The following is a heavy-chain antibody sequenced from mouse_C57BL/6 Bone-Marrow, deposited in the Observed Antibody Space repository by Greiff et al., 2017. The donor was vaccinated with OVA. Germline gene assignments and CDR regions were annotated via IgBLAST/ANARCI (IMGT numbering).Heavy chain of an antibody. CDR1: GFTFSDYG. Sequence: EVHLVESGGGLVQPGGSLKLSCAASGFTFSDYGMAWVRQAPRKGPEWVAFISTLAYSIYYADTVTGRFTISRENAKNTRYLEMSSLRSEDTAMDYCARWAVVAPFAYWGQGTLVTVSA. D-gene: IGHD1-1*01. V-gene: IGHV5-15*01. J-gene: IGHJ3*01. CDR3: ARWAVVAPFAY. CDR2: ISTLAYSI.